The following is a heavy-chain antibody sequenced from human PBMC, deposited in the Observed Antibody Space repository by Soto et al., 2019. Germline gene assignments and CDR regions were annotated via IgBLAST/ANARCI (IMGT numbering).Heavy chain of an antibody. V-gene: IGHV3-48*02. Sequence: GGSLRLSCAASGSTFSSYSMNWVRQAPGKGLEWVSYISSSSSTIYYADSVKGRFTISRDNAKNSLYLQMNSLRDEDTAVYYCARDSITSQKEYYFDYWGQGTLVTVSS. J-gene: IGHJ4*02. CDR1: GSTFSSYS. D-gene: IGHD1-20*01. CDR2: ISSSSSTI. CDR3: ARDSITSQKEYYFDY.